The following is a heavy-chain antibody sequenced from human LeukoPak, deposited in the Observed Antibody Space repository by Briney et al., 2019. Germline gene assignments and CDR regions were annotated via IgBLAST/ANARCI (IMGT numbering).Heavy chain of an antibody. Sequence: SETLSLTCTVSGGSISPYYWSWIRQPAGKGLEWIGRMCTSGNTNYNSYLKSRVTMSVDTSKNQFSLKLIPVTAADTAVYYCARSRCYNCAFDVWGQGTMVTVSS. CDR2: MCTSGNT. CDR3: ARSRCYNCAFDV. V-gene: IGHV4-4*07. CDR1: GGSISPYY. J-gene: IGHJ3*01. D-gene: IGHD2-2*02.